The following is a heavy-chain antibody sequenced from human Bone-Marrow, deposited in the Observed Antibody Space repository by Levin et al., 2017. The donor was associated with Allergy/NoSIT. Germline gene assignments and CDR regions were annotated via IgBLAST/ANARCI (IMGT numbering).Heavy chain of an antibody. CDR1: GFTVSSHY. CDR2: IYSGGST. Sequence: GESLKISCAASGFTVSSHYMSWVRQAPGKGLEWVSVIYSGGSTYYADSVKGRFTISRDNSKNTLYLQMNSLRAEDTAVYYCARLVVQGVIYWGQGTLVTVSS. J-gene: IGHJ4*02. V-gene: IGHV3-53*01. CDR3: ARLVVQGVIY. D-gene: IGHD3-10*01.